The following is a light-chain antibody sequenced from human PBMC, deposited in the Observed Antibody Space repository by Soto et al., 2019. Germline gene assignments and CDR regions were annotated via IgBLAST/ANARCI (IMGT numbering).Light chain of an antibody. CDR3: QQYGASSSWT. J-gene: IGKJ1*01. CDR2: GAS. Sequence: DIVLTQSPGTLSLSPGERVTLSCRASQSISNNYLAWYQQKPCQAPRLLIYGASSRAPGIPDRFSGSGSGTDFTLTIDRLEPEDFAVYYCQQYGASSSWTFGQGTKVDIK. CDR1: QSISNNY. V-gene: IGKV3-20*01.